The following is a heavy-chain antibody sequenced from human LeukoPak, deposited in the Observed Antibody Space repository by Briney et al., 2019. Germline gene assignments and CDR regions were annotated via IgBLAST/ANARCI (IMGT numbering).Heavy chain of an antibody. D-gene: IGHD4-17*01. CDR1: GGSISSYY. CDR3: ARVTVTYAFDY. J-gene: IGHJ4*02. Sequence: SETLSLTCTVSGGSISSYYWSWIRQPPGKGLEWIGYIYYSGSTNYNPSLKSRVTISVDTFKNQFSLKLSSVTAADTAVYYCARVTVTYAFDYWGQGTLVTVSS. CDR2: IYYSGST. V-gene: IGHV4-59*01.